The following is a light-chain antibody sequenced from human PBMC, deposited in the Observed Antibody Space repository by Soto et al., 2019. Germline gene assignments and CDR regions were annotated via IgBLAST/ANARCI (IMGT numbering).Light chain of an antibody. CDR3: QQYGSSGT. J-gene: IGKJ1*01. CDR1: QSDSNNY. V-gene: IGKV3-20*01. CDR2: GAS. Sequence: EIVLTQSPGTLSLSPGERATLSCRAKQSDSNNYLDWNQQNPGQAPRLLIYGASNRATGIPDRFSGSGVGADFTLINSRLEPEDFAVYYCQQYGSSGTFGQGTKVDIK.